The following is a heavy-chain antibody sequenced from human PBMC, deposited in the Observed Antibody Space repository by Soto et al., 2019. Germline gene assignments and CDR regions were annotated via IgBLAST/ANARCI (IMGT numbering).Heavy chain of an antibody. J-gene: IGHJ4*02. V-gene: IGHV4-59*01. CDR2: IYYSGST. CDR3: ARTGYYYDSSGGFDY. D-gene: IGHD3-22*01. CDR1: GGSISSYY. Sequence: SETLSLTCTVSGGSISSYYWSWIRQPPGKGLEWIGYIYYSGSTNYNPSLKGRVTISVDTSKNQFSLKLSSVTAADTAVYYCARTGYYYDSSGGFDYWGQGTLVTVSS.